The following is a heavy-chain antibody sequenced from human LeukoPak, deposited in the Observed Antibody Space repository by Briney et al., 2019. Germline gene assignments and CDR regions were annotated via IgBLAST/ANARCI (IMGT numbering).Heavy chain of an antibody. CDR1: GFSASSNY. Sequence: GGSLRLSCAASGFSASSNYMSWVRQAPGKGLEWVSVIYRGDITYYADSVKGRFTISRDNSKDTVYLQMNSLRVEDTAVYYCAKEGDSSGWYTHFDYWGQGTLVTVSS. CDR2: IYRGDIT. D-gene: IGHD6-19*01. CDR3: AKEGDSSGWYTHFDY. J-gene: IGHJ4*02. V-gene: IGHV3-53*01.